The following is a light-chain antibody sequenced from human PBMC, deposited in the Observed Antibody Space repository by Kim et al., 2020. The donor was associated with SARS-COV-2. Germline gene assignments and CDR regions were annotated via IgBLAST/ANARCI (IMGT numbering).Light chain of an antibody. J-gene: IGLJ3*02. V-gene: IGLV2-11*01. CDR1: SRDVGAYNF. Sequence: GASVTISCTGTSRDVGAYNFVSWYQQYPGKAPRLIIYDVSKGPSGVPGRFSGSKSGNTASLTISGLQAEDEADYYCCSYAGSTTWVFGGGTQLTVL. CDR3: CSYAGSTTWV. CDR2: DVS.